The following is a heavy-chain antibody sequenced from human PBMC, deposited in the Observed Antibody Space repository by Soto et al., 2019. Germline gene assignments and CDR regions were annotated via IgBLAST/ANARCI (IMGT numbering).Heavy chain of an antibody. V-gene: IGHV4-34*01. CDR2: INHSGST. D-gene: IGHD3-9*01. Sequence: SETLSLTCAVYGGSFSGYYWSWIRQPPGKGLEWIGEINHSGSTNYNPSLKSRVTISVDTSKNQFSLKLSSVTAADTAVYYCATTTGRYFDWLLFSLDVWGQGTTVTVSS. J-gene: IGHJ6*02. CDR3: ATTTGRYFDWLLFSLDV. CDR1: GGSFSGYY.